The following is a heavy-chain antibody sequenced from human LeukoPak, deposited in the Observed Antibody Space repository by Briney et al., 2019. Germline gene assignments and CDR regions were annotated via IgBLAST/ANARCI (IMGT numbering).Heavy chain of an antibody. CDR1: GYTFTSYG. CDR3: AREFYYDSSGYNWYFDL. D-gene: IGHD3-22*01. Sequence: GASVKVSCKASGYTFTSYGISWVRQAPGQGLEWMGWISAYNGNTNYAQKLQGRVTMTTDTSTSTAYMELRSLRSDDTAVYYCAREFYYDSSGYNWYFDLWGRGTLVTVSS. V-gene: IGHV1-18*01. CDR2: ISAYNGNT. J-gene: IGHJ2*01.